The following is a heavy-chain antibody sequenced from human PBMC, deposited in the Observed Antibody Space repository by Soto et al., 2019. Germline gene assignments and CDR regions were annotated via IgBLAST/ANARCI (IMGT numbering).Heavy chain of an antibody. Sequence: QVQLVQSGAEVKKPGSSVKVSCKASGGTFSRYTISWVRQAPGQWLEWMGRIIPILGIANYAPKFQGRVTITADKSTSTAYMELSSLRSEDTAVYYCASGASYCSSTSCYLDYWGQGTLVTVSS. V-gene: IGHV1-69*02. J-gene: IGHJ4*02. D-gene: IGHD2-2*01. CDR2: IIPILGIA. CDR3: ASGASYCSSTSCYLDY. CDR1: GGTFSRYT.